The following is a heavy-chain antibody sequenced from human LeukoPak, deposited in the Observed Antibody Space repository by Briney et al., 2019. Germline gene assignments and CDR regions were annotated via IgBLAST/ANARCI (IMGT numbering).Heavy chain of an antibody. V-gene: IGHV3-30-3*01. J-gene: IGHJ6*03. CDR2: ISYDGSNK. D-gene: IGHD3-3*01. CDR1: RFTFNSYA. CDR3: ARDYDFWSGYDYYMDV. Sequence: GRSLRLSCAASRFTFNSYAMHWVRQAPGKGLEWVAVISYDGSNKYYADSVKGRFTISRDNSKNTLYLQMNSLRAEDTAVYYCARDYDFWSGYDYYMDVWGKGTTVTVSS.